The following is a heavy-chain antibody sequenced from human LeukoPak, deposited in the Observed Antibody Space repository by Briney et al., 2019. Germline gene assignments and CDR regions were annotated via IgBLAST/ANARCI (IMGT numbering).Heavy chain of an antibody. D-gene: IGHD5-18*01. J-gene: IGHJ4*02. Sequence: SETLSLTCTVSGGSISSSSYYWGWIRQPPGKGLEWIGSIYYSGSTYYNPSLKSRVTISVDTSKNQFSLKLSSVTAADTAVYYCASRGYSYGAPLAYWGQGTLVTVSS. CDR2: IYYSGST. CDR1: GGSISSSSYY. CDR3: ASRGYSYGAPLAY. V-gene: IGHV4-39*01.